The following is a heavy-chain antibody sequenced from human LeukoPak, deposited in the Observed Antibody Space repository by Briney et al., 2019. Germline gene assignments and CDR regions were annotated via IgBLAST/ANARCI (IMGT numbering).Heavy chain of an antibody. CDR1: GFSFSSYG. J-gene: IGHJ3*02. V-gene: IGHV3-23*01. Sequence: GGSLRLSCAASGFSFSSYGMSWVRQAPGKGLEWVSNISGSGGSTYYADSVKGRFTISRDNSKNTLFLQMNSLRAEDTAVYYCAKVMHSGYDLDALHIWGQGTMVTVSS. CDR2: ISGSGGST. CDR3: AKVMHSGYDLDALHI. D-gene: IGHD5-12*01.